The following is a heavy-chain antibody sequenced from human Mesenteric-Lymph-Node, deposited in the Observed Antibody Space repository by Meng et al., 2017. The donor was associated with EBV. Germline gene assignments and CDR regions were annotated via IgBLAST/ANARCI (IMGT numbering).Heavy chain of an antibody. J-gene: IGHJ4*02. CDR3: ARSLDYYDSSGYYGH. CDR1: GGTFSSYA. CDR2: IIPIFGTA. D-gene: IGHD3-22*01. V-gene: IGHV1-69*01. Sequence: QVQLVQSGAEVKKPXSSVKVSXKASGGTFSSYAISWVRQAPGQGLEWMGGIIPIFGTANYAQKFQGRVTITADESTSTAYMELSSLRSEDTAVYYCARSLDYYDSSGYYGHWGQGTLVTVSS.